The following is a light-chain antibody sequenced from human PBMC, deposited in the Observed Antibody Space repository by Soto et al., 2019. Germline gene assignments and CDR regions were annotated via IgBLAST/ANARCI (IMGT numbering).Light chain of an antibody. CDR1: EGVGNW. V-gene: IGKV1-12*01. CDR3: QQSYRNPRT. Sequence: DVLMTQSPSSVSASVGDRVTITCRASEGVGNWLAWYQQKPGTAPKLLIYTASTLQSGVPPRFSGSGSGTDFTLTISSLQPEDFATYYCQQSYRNPRTFGPGTKVEIK. CDR2: TAS. J-gene: IGKJ3*01.